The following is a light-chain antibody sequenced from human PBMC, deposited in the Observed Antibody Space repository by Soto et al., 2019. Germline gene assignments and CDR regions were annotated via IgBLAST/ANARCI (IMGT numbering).Light chain of an antibody. J-gene: IGKJ1*01. Sequence: DIQMTQSPSSVSASVGDRVTITCRARQGIGSWLAGYQQKPGKAPKLLIYAASSFQSGVPSRFSGSGSGTDFTLTISRLQPEDFATYYCQQANSFPRPFGQGTKVEIK. CDR3: QQANSFPRP. V-gene: IGKV1-12*01. CDR2: AAS. CDR1: QGIGSW.